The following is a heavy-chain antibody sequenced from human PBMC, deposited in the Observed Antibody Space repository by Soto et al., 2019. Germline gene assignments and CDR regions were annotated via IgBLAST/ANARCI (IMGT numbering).Heavy chain of an antibody. J-gene: IGHJ6*03. D-gene: IGHD4-17*01. CDR3: ARAYGDYAMGRAYSSCSYMDV. CDR1: GYSFTSYW. Sequence: PGESLKISCKVSGYSFTSYWIGWVRQMPGKGLEWMGIIYPGDSDTRYSPSFQGQVTISADKSISTAYLQWSSLKASDTAMYYCARAYGDYAMGRAYSSCSYMDVWGKGTTVPVS. V-gene: IGHV5-51*01. CDR2: IYPGDSDT.